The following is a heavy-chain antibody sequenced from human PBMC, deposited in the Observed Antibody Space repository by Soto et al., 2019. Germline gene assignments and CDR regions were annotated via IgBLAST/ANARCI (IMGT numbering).Heavy chain of an antibody. D-gene: IGHD3-22*01. V-gene: IGHV4-59*02. CDR1: GASVSHGY. CDR3: AGSYYDSTGFAVDP. CDR2: MYFGGSF. Sequence: SETLSLTCNVSGASVSHGYWSWIRQPPGKALEWIGFMYFGGSFNYNPSLTSRATISVETFKNQFSMKLTSVTASDTAVYYCAGSYYDSTGFAVDPWGQGTLVTVSS. J-gene: IGHJ5*02.